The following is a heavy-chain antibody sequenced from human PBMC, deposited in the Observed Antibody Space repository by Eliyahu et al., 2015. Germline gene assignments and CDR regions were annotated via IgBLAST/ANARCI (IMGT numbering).Heavy chain of an antibody. CDR2: IIPIFGTA. Sequence: EVKKPGSSVKVSCKASGGTFSSQSIDWVRHAPGQGLEWMGGIIPIFGTANYAQKFQGRVTITADESTSTAYMELSNLRSEDTAVYYCARGPGTKNDFYYNYWGRGTQVTVSS. V-gene: IGHV1-69*01. J-gene: IGHJ4*02. CDR1: GGTFSSQS. D-gene: IGHD1-7*01. CDR3: ARGPGTKNDFYYNY.